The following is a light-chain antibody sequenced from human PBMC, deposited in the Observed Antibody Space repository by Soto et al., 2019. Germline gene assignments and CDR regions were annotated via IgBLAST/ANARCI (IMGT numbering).Light chain of an antibody. V-gene: IGLV2-14*01. J-gene: IGLJ1*01. CDR3: SSYTTSNTYV. CDR1: SSDVGGYNY. Sequence: QSALTQPASVSGYPGQSITISCTGRSSDVGGYNYVSWYQQHPGKAPKFMIYGVSRRPSGVSNRFSGSKSGNTASLTVSGLQAEDEADYYCSSYTTSNTYVFGTGTKVTVL. CDR2: GVS.